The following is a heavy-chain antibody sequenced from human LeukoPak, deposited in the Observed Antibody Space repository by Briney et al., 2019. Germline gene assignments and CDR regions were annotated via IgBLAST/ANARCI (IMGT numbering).Heavy chain of an antibody. CDR2: IYSGGST. D-gene: IGHD5-12*01. CDR3: ARTIVAMTGGAFDI. Sequence: PGGSLRLSCAASGFTVSSNYMSWVRQAPGKGLEWVSVIYSGGSTYYADSVKGRFTISRDNSKNTLYLQMNSLRAEDTAVYYCARTIVAMTGGAFDIWGQGTMVTVSS. V-gene: IGHV3-66*01. CDR1: GFTVSSNY. J-gene: IGHJ3*02.